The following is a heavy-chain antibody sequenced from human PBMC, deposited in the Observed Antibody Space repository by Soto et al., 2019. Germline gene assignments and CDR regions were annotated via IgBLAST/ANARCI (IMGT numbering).Heavy chain of an antibody. CDR3: ARDLTYYDFWSPGNWNYAWFDP. J-gene: IGHJ5*02. CDR1: GFTFSSYS. CDR2: ISSSSSYI. D-gene: IGHD3-3*01. Sequence: GGSLRLSCAASGFTFSSYSMNWVRQAPGKGLEWVSSISSSSSYIYYADSVKGRFTISRDNAKNSLYLQMNSLRAEDTAVYYCARDLTYYDFWSPGNWNYAWFDPWGQGTLVTVSS. V-gene: IGHV3-21*01.